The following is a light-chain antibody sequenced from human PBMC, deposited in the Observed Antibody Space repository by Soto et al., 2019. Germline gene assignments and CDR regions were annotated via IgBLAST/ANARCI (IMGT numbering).Light chain of an antibody. V-gene: IGKV1-39*01. Sequence: DIQMTQSPSSLSASVGDRVTITCRASQSISSYLNLYQQKPGKAPKLLIYAASSLQSGVPSRFSGSGSGTDFTLTISSLQPEDFATYYCQQSYSTPPAFGGGTKLEIK. CDR1: QSISSY. CDR2: AAS. J-gene: IGKJ4*01. CDR3: QQSYSTPPA.